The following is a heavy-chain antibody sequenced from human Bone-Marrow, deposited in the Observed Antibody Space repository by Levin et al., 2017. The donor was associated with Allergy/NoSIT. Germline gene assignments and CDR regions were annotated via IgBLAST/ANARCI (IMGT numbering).Heavy chain of an antibody. Sequence: GESLKISCKGSGYSFTSYWIGWVRQMPGKGLEWMGIIYPGDSDTRYSPSFQGQVTISADKSISTAYLQWSSLKASDTAMCYCARRGGYCSGGSCSYYFDYWGQGTLVTVSS. CDR2: IYPGDSDT. CDR1: GYSFTSYW. J-gene: IGHJ4*02. V-gene: IGHV5-51*01. D-gene: IGHD2-15*01. CDR3: ARRGGYCSGGSCSYYFDY.